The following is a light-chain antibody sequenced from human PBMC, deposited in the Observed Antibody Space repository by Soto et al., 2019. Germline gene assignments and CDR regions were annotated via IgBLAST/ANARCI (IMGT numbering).Light chain of an antibody. CDR3: QQDDPYTPWT. CDR2: KAS. V-gene: IGKV1-5*03. J-gene: IGKJ1*01. CDR1: QSTTSW. Sequence: DIQLIQSPSPLSASVGDSVTVTCRAIQSTTSWLAWFQQKPGKAPKLLVSKASSLHNGVPSRFSGSGSGTDFALTSSGLQRHDFATYYCQQDDPYTPWTFGQGGRVDIK.